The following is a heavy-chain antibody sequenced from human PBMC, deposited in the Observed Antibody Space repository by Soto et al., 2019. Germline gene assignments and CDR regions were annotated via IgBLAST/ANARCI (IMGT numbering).Heavy chain of an antibody. J-gene: IGHJ6*02. Sequence: SETLSLTCAVYGGSFSGYYWSWIRQPPGKGLEWIGEINHSGSTNYNPSLKSRVTISVDTSKNQFSLKLSSVTAADTAVYYCARGTSGASRIVVVTAPRMDVWGQGTTVTVSS. D-gene: IGHD2-21*02. CDR2: INHSGST. CDR3: ARGTSGASRIVVVTAPRMDV. V-gene: IGHV4-34*01. CDR1: GGSFSGYY.